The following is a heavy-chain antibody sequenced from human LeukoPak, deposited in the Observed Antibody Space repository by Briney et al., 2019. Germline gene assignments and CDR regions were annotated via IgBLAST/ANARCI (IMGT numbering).Heavy chain of an antibody. CDR2: IRYDVSVK. Sequence: GGSLRLSSAASGFTFNIYAMYWVRQAPCKGLWWVAFIRYDVSVKYYADSVKGRFTISRDNSKNTLYLQMNSLRADDTAVYYCAKERDSSSWSDYWGQGTLVTVSS. V-gene: IGHV3-30*02. D-gene: IGHD6-13*01. CDR1: GFTFNIYA. CDR3: AKERDSSSWSDY. J-gene: IGHJ4*02.